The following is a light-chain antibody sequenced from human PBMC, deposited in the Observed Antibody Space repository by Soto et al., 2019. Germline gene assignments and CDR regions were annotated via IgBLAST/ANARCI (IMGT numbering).Light chain of an antibody. CDR2: GAS. Sequence: EIVLTQSPGTLSLSPGERATLSCRASQSVTSSSLAWYQQKPGQAPRVLIYGASSRATAIPDRFSGSGSGTDFTLTISRLEPEDFAVYYCQQYSSSPLTFDGGTKVDIK. CDR1: QSVTSSS. V-gene: IGKV3-20*01. J-gene: IGKJ4*01. CDR3: QQYSSSPLT.